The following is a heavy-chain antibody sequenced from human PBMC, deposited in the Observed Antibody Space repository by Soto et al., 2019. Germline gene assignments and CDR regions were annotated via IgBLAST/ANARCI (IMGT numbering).Heavy chain of an antibody. CDR2: IKSKTDGGTT. D-gene: IGHD1-26*01. J-gene: IGHJ4*02. CDR1: GFTFSNAW. V-gene: IGHV3-15*01. CDR3: TTEDIVGATGVDY. Sequence: EVQLVESGGGLVKPGGSLRLSCAASGFTFSNAWMSWVRQAPGKGLEWVGRIKSKTDGGTTDYAAPVKGRFTISRDDSKNTLYLQMNSLKTEDTAVYYCTTEDIVGATGVDYWGQGTLVTVSS.